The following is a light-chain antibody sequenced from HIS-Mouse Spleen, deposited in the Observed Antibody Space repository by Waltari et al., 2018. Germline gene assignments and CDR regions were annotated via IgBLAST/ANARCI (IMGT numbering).Light chain of an antibody. CDR2: EDS. CDR3: YSTDSSGNHRV. Sequence: SSELTHPPSVSVSPGQTATGTRAGDALSKKYAYWYQQKTGQAPVLVIYEDSKRPSGIPERFSGSSSGTMATLTISGVQVEDEADYYCYSTDSSGNHRVFGGGTKLTVL. V-gene: IGLV3-10*01. CDR1: ALSKKY. J-gene: IGLJ2*01.